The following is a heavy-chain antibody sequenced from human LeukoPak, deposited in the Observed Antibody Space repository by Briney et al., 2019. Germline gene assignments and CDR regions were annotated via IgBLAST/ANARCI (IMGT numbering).Heavy chain of an antibody. CDR3: ARGRTGYCSGGSCYLSIYYYYYYVDV. D-gene: IGHD2-15*01. Sequence: SETLSLTCAVYGGSFSGYYGSWIRQPPGKGLEWIGEINHSGSTNYNPYLKSRVTISVDTSKNQFSLKLSSVTAADTAVYYCARGRTGYCSGGSCYLSIYYYYYYVDVWGKGTTVTVSS. CDR2: INHSGST. CDR1: GGSFSGYY. V-gene: IGHV4-34*01. J-gene: IGHJ6*03.